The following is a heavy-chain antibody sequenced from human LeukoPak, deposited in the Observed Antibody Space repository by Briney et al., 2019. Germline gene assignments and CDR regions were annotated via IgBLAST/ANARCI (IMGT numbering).Heavy chain of an antibody. D-gene: IGHD3-10*01. Sequence: PSETLSLTCAVYGGSFSGYYWSWIRQPPGKGLEWIGEINHSGSTNYNPSLKSRVTISVDTSKNQFSLKLSSVTAADTAVYYCARDGVGFGELSPFDYWGQGTLVTVSS. CDR2: INHSGST. J-gene: IGHJ4*02. CDR1: GGSFSGYY. CDR3: ARDGVGFGELSPFDY. V-gene: IGHV4-34*01.